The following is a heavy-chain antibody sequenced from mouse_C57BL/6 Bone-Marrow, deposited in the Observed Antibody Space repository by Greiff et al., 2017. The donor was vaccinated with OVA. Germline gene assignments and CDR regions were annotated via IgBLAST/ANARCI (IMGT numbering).Heavy chain of an antibody. V-gene: IGHV1-81*01. CDR1: GYTFTSYG. J-gene: IGHJ4*01. CDR3: ARWLLRGAMDY. D-gene: IGHD2-3*01. CDR2: IYPRSGNT. Sequence: VQLQESGAELARPGASVKLSCKASGYTFTSYGISWVKQRTGQGLEWIGEIYPRSGNTYYNEKCKGKATLAADKSSSTAYMELRSLTSEDSAVYFCARWLLRGAMDYWGQGTSVTVSS.